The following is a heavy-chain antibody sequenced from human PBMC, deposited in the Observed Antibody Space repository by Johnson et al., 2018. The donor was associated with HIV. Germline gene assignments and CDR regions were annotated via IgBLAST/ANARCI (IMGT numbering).Heavy chain of an antibody. J-gene: IGHJ3*02. CDR3: VNWAYYYGSGYAFDI. CDR2: INSDGSDT. Sequence: VQLVESGGGVVRPGGSLRVSCAASGFTFSSYAMSWVRQAPGKGLVWVSGINSDGSDTRYADSVKGRFTISRDNSKNTLYLQMNSLRAEDTAVYYCVNWAYYYGSGYAFDIWGQGTMVTVSS. D-gene: IGHD3-10*01. CDR1: GFTFSSYA. V-gene: IGHV3-23*04.